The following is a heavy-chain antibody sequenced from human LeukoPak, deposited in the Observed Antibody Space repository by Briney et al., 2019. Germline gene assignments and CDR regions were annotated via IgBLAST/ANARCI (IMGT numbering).Heavy chain of an antibody. V-gene: IGHV3-66*01. J-gene: IGHJ4*02. CDR1: GLTVSSNH. D-gene: IGHD7-27*01. CDR2: IYSGGTI. Sequence: GGSLRLSCAASGLTVSSNHMSWVRQAPGKGLEWVSVIYSGGTIYYADSVKGRFTISRDNSKNTVYLEMNSLRAEDTAVYYCARDGENHYYDYWGRGTLVTVST. CDR3: ARDGENHYYDY.